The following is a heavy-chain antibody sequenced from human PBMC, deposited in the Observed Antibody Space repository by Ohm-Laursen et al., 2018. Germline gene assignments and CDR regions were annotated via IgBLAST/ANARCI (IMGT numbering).Heavy chain of an antibody. CDR1: VFRFVDFA. Sequence: SLRLSCAASVFRFVDFAMHWVRQVPGKGLEWVSGTSRTGDSIGYADSVKGRFTISRDSAKNSLYLQMNSLRAEDTALYYCAKADSIAVAGNVPTLFDPWGQGTLVTVSS. CDR3: AKADSIAVAGNVPTLFDP. V-gene: IGHV3-9*01. D-gene: IGHD6-19*01. J-gene: IGHJ5*02. CDR2: TSRTGDSI.